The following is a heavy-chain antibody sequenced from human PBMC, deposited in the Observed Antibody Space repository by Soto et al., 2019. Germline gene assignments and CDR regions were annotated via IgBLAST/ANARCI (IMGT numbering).Heavy chain of an antibody. J-gene: IGHJ6*02. CDR2: IYPGDSDT. Sequence: GASLKISCKGSGYDFTTYWIGWVRQMPGKGLEWMGIIYPGDSDTRYSPSFQGQVTISADSSVTTAYLQWISLKASDTAMSYCPSQKNDFSTGYSRYYGMGVWGQGTGVT. CDR3: PSQKNDFSTGYSRYYGMGV. D-gene: IGHD3-3*01. CDR1: GYDFTTYW. V-gene: IGHV5-51*01.